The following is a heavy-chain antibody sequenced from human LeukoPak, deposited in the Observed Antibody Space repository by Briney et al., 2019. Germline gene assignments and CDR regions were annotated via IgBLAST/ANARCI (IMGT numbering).Heavy chain of an antibody. Sequence: SETLSLTCAVYGGSFSGYYWSWIRQPPGKGLEWIGEINHSGSTKNNPSLKSRVTISVDTSKNQFSLKLSSVTAADTAVYYCARRVGRYFGERAYYYNYMDVWGKGTTVTISS. CDR1: GGSFSGYY. CDR3: ARRVGRYFGERAYYYNYMDV. V-gene: IGHV4-34*01. D-gene: IGHD3-10*01. J-gene: IGHJ6*03. CDR2: INHSGST.